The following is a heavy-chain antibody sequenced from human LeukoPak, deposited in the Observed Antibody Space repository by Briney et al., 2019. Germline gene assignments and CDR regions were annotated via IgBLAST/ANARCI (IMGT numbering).Heavy chain of an antibody. CDR3: AREGWRGISNYPYFDF. J-gene: IGHJ4*02. CDR2: VHYSGAT. Sequence: SGTLSLTCTVSGDSFSSGHYYWGWIRQPPGKGLEWFGSVHYSGATYYNPSLQSRVTISVDPSKRQFSLNLGSVTAADTAVYYCAREGWRGISNYPYFDFWGQGALVTVSS. V-gene: IGHV4-39*07. CDR1: GDSFSSGHYY. D-gene: IGHD3-3*02.